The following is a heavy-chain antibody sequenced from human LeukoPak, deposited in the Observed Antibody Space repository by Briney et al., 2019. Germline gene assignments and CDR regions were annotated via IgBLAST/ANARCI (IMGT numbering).Heavy chain of an antibody. CDR1: GGSISSYY. D-gene: IGHD2-2*01. J-gene: IGHJ5*02. CDR3: ARGTRWFDP. V-gene: IGHV4-59*01. CDR2: IYYSGST. Sequence: PSETLSLTCTVSGGSISSYYWSWIRQPPGKGLEWIGYIYYSGSTNHNPSLKSRVTISVDTSKNQFSLKLSSVTAADTAVYYCARGTRWFDPWGQGTLVTVSS.